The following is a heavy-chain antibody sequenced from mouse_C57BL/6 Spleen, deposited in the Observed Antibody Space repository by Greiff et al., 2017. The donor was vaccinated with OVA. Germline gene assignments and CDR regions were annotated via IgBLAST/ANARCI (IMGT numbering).Heavy chain of an antibody. CDR1: GFTFSSYT. CDR3: ARHPTMKYYFDY. J-gene: IGHJ2*01. Sequence: DVMLVESGGGLVKPGGSLKLSCAASGFTFSSYTMSWVRQTPEKRLEWVATISGGGGNTYYPDSVKGRFTISRDNAKNTLYLQMSSLRSEDTALYYCARHPTMKYYFDYWGQGTTLTVSS. CDR2: ISGGGGNT. D-gene: IGHD2-10*01. V-gene: IGHV5-9*01.